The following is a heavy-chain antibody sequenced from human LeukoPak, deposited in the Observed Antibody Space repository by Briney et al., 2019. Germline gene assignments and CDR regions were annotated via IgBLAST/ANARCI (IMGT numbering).Heavy chain of an antibody. CDR2: INPRSGGT. CDR1: GYNFTGYY. D-gene: IGHD3-22*01. V-gene: IGHV1-2*02. Sequence: ASVKVSCKASGYNFTGYYIHWVRQAPGQGLEWMGWINPRSGGTNYAQKFQGRVTMTRDTSISTAYMELSRPRSDDTAVYYCATRGTYDSSDYFDYWGQGTLVTVSS. J-gene: IGHJ4*02. CDR3: ATRGTYDSSDYFDY.